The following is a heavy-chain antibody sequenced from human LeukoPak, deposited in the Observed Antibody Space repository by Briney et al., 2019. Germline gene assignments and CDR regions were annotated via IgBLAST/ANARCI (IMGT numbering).Heavy chain of an antibody. V-gene: IGHV1-69*02. Sequence: WVRQXXXQGLEWMGRIIPILGIANYAQKLQGRVTITADKSTSTAYMELSSLRSEDTAVYYCARSQTSWFDPWGQGTLVTVSS. J-gene: IGHJ5*02. CDR3: ARSQTSWFDP. CDR2: IIPILGIA.